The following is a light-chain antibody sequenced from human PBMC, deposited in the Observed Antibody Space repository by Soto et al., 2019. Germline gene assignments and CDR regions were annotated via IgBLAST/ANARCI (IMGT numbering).Light chain of an antibody. V-gene: IGLV1-40*01. CDR3: QSYDSSLSGWV. J-gene: IGLJ3*02. CDR2: GNS. CDR1: SSNIGAGYD. Sequence: QSVLTQPPSVSGAPGQRVTISCTGSSSNIGAGYDVHWYQQLPGTAPKLLIYGNSNRPSGVPDRFSGSKSGTSASLAITGLRAEDGADYNCQSYDSSLSGWVFGGGTKLTVL.